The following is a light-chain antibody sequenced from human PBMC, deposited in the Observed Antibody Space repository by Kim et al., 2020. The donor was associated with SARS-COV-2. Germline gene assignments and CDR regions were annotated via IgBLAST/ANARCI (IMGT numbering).Light chain of an antibody. CDR1: SLRTYY. V-gene: IGLV3-19*01. Sequence: LGQTARISSQRDSLRTYYTSWYQQKPGQAPLLLIYGNNNRPAEIPDRFSVSTSGNTASLTITGAQVEDEAEYHCTSRDNSGNHWIFGGGTQLTVL. CDR3: TSRDNSGNHWI. J-gene: IGLJ2*01. CDR2: GNN.